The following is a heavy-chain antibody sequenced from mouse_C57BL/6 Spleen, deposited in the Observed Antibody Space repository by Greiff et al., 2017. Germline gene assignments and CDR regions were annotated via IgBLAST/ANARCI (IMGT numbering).Heavy chain of an antibody. CDR3: ARNYGSSYYAMDY. CDR1: GFNIKNTY. CDR2: IDPANGNT. D-gene: IGHD1-1*01. V-gene: IGHV14-3*01. J-gene: IGHJ4*01. Sequence: VQLQQSVAELVRPGASVKLSCTASGFNIKNTYMHWVKQRPEQGLEWIGRIDPANGNTKYAAKFQGKATITADTSSNTAYLQLSSLTSEDTAIYDGARNYGSSYYAMDYWGQGTSVTVSS.